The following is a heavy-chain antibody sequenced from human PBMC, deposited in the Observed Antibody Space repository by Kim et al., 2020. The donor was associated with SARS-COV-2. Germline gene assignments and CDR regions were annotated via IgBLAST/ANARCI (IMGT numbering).Heavy chain of an antibody. CDR2: INHSGST. V-gene: IGHV4-34*01. CDR1: GGSFSGYY. CDR3: ARGYKLGYCSGGSCYSARVRDWYFDL. J-gene: IGHJ2*01. D-gene: IGHD2-15*01. Sequence: SETLSLTCAVYGGSFSGYYWSWIRQPPGKGLEWIGEINHSGSTNYNPSLKSRVTISVDTSKNQFSLKLSSVTAADTAVYYCARGYKLGYCSGGSCYSARVRDWYFDLWGRGTLVTVSS.